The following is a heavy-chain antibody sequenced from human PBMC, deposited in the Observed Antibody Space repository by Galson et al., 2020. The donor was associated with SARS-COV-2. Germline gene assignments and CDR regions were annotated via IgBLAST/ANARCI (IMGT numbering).Heavy chain of an antibody. CDR2: ISTTGTYT. D-gene: IGHD2-15*01. CDR1: GFTFSDYF. Sequence: TVGSLRLSCAASGFTFSDYFMSWIRQTPGKGLEWVSYISTTGTYTNYAGPVKGRFTIPRDTAKSSLYLQMNSLRADDTAVYYCARARRYCSGGSCPPVDYWGQGTLVTVSS. J-gene: IGHJ4*02. CDR3: ARARRYCSGGSCPPVDY. V-gene: IGHV3-11*06.